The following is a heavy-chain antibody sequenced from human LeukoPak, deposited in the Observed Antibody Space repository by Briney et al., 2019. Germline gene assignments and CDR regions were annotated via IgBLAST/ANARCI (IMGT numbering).Heavy chain of an antibody. CDR2: IKQDGSEK. CDR1: GFTFSSYW. D-gene: IGHD1-26*01. Sequence: GGSLRLSCAASGFTFSSYWMSWVRQAPGKGLEWVANIKQDGSEKYYVDSVKGRFTISRDSARNSLYLQMNSLRAEDTAVYYCARDKIAGATYFDYWGQGTLVTVSS. J-gene: IGHJ4*02. CDR3: ARDKIAGATYFDY. V-gene: IGHV3-7*01.